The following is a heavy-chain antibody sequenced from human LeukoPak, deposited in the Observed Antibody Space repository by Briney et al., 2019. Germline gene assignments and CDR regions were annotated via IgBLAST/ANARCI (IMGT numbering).Heavy chain of an antibody. J-gene: IGHJ4*02. CDR3: TIGGASGSLAH. D-gene: IGHD6-13*01. V-gene: IGHV4-4*07. CDR1: RTSISDNY. Sequence: SETLSLTCTVSRTSISDNYWSWSRQPAGKALEWIGRTYTSGDTNYNPSLKSRASVSVDTSKNQFYLSLRYVTAADTAVYYCTIGGASGSLAHWGPGTLVTVSS. CDR2: TYTSGDT.